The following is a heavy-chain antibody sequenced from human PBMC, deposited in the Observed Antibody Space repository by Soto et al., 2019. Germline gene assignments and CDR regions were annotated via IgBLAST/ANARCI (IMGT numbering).Heavy chain of an antibody. CDR1: GGSISSSNW. CDR2: IYHSGST. J-gene: IGHJ4*02. Sequence: WETLALTCAVSGGSISSSNWWSCFRQPPGKGLEWIGEIYHSGSTNYNPSLKSRVTISVDKSKNQFSLKLSSVTAADTAVYYCARTTSRHRLDYWGQGTLVTVSS. D-gene: IGHD4-4*01. CDR3: ARTTSRHRLDY. V-gene: IGHV4-4*02.